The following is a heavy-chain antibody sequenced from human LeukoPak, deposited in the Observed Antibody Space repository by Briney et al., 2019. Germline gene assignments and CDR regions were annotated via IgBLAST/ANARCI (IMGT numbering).Heavy chain of an antibody. Sequence: GGSLRLSCVASGFTFPTYSMAWVRQAPGKGLDWVSSINAAGDDMYYADSVKGRFSISRDNLKNTLYLQMHRLRAEDRAIYFFAEGIFGVNHYGIDGRGQGAAVTVSS. CDR1: GFTFPTYS. CDR3: AEGIFGVNHYGIDG. CDR2: INAAGDDM. D-gene: IGHD3-3*01. V-gene: IGHV3-23*01. J-gene: IGHJ6*01.